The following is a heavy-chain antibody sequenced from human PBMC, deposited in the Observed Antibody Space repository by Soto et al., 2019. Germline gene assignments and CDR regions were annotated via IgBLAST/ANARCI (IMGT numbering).Heavy chain of an antibody. CDR2: IYIGDSDT. V-gene: IGHV5-51*01. CDR3: AIALTAVTHPYPFYN. CDR1: GYNFNNYW. Sequence: GESLKISCKGSGYNFNNYWIGWVRQMPGRGLEWMGIIYIGDSDTRYSPSFRGQVTISADRSISTAYLQWRSLTASDTAMYYCAIALTAVTHPYPFYNRGQRTPVTVSS. J-gene: IGHJ4*02. D-gene: IGHD4-17*01.